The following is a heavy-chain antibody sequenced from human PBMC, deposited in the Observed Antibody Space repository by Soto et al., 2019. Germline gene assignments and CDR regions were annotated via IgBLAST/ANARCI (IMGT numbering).Heavy chain of an antibody. CDR2: IYYSGST. D-gene: IGHD6-13*01. V-gene: IGHV4-61*01. CDR1: GGSVSSGSYY. CDR3: ASAAAGPIWWFDP. J-gene: IGHJ5*02. Sequence: ETLSLTCTVSGGSVSSGSYYWSWIRQPPGKGLEWIGYIYYSGSTNYNPSLKSRVTISVDTSKNQFSLKLSSVTAADTAVYYCASAAAGPIWWFDPWGQGTLVTVSS.